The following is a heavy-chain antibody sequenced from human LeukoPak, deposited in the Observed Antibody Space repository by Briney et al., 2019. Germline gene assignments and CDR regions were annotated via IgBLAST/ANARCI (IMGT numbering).Heavy chain of an antibody. CDR3: ARRGGDDYNRRFDS. CDR2: VNYNGNT. J-gene: IGHJ4*02. Sequence: SDTLSLTCTVSVASIRSSTYYWGWIRQPPGKGLEWIGHVNYNGNTYYNPSLKSRVTISVDTSKNQFSLKLTSVTAADTAVYYCARRGGDDYNRRFDSWGQGTLVTVSS. V-gene: IGHV4-39*01. CDR1: VASIRSSTYY. D-gene: IGHD5-24*01.